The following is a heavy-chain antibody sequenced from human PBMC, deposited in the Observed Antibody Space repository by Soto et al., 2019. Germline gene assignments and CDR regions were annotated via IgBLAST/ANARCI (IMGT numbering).Heavy chain of an antibody. D-gene: IGHD2-2*01. V-gene: IGHV1-18*01. CDR2: ISAYNGNT. CDR3: ARDRVCSSTSCYEAWFDP. Sequence: QVQLVQSGAEVKKPGASVKVSCKASGYTFTSYGISWVRQAPGQGLEWMGWISAYNGNTNYAQKLQGRVTMTTDTSPSTAYMELRSLRSDDTAVYYCARDRVCSSTSCYEAWFDPWGQGTLVTVSS. J-gene: IGHJ5*02. CDR1: GYTFTSYG.